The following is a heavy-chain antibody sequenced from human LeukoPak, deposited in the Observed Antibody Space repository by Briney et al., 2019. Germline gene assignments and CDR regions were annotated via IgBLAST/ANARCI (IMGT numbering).Heavy chain of an antibody. Sequence: GGSLRLSCAASGFTFSDYYMSWIRQAPGKGLEWVSYISSSGSTIYYADSVKGRFTISRDNVKNSLYLQMNSLRAEDTAVYYCARDPDSLDDAFDIWGQGTMVTVSS. CDR1: GFTFSDYY. V-gene: IGHV3-11*04. J-gene: IGHJ3*02. CDR3: ARDPDSLDDAFDI. D-gene: IGHD3-16*02. CDR2: ISSSGSTI.